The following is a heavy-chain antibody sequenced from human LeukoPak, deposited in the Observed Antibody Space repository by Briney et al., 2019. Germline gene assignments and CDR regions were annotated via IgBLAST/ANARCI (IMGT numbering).Heavy chain of an antibody. CDR1: GYTFTSYG. Sequence: EASVKVSCKASGYTFTSYGISWVRQAPGQGLGWMGWISAYNGNTNYAQKLQGRVTMTTDTSTSTAYMELRSLRSDDTAVYYCARVVVDSSGYYFDYWGQGTLVTVSS. J-gene: IGHJ4*02. D-gene: IGHD3-22*01. CDR3: ARVVVDSSGYYFDY. V-gene: IGHV1-18*01. CDR2: ISAYNGNT.